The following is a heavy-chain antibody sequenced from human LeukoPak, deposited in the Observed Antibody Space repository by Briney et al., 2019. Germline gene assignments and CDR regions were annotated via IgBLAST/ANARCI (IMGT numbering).Heavy chain of an antibody. J-gene: IGHJ6*02. D-gene: IGHD6-19*01. CDR1: GFTFRSYW. CDR2: IKQDGSEK. Sequence: GGSLRLSCAASGFTFRSYWMSWVRQAPGKGLEWVAKIKQDGSEKYYVDSVKGRFTISRDNAKNSLYLQMNSLRAEDTAVYYCAREGSGQWLVNYYYYGMDVWGQGTTVTVSS. V-gene: IGHV3-7*01. CDR3: AREGSGQWLVNYYYYGMDV.